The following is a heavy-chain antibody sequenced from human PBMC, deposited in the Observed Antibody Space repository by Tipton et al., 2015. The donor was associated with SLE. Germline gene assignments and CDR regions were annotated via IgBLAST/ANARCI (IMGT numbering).Heavy chain of an antibody. Sequence: TLSLTCSVSGGSISTNYWIWIRQPPGKGLEWVGYISDGGDTNYNPSLKSRVTISVDTSKNQFSQSLSSVTVADTAVYYCARVLLVDLGNDAFDIWGQGTMVTVSS. J-gene: IGHJ3*02. CDR2: ISDGGDT. V-gene: IGHV4-59*08. CDR3: ARVLLVDLGNDAFDI. CDR1: GGSISTNY. D-gene: IGHD2-15*01.